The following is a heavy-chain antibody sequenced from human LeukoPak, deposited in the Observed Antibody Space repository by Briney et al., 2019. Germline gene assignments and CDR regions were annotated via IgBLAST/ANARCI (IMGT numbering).Heavy chain of an antibody. J-gene: IGHJ4*02. D-gene: IGHD1-26*01. CDR2: ISSSSSYI. V-gene: IGHV3-21*01. Sequence: GRSLRLSCAASGFTFSSYSMNWVRQAPGKGLEWVSSISSSSSYIYYADSVKGRFAISRDNAKNSLYLQMNSLRAEDTAVYYCARGGIAAGSYFSPDFDYWGQGTLVTVSS. CDR3: ARGGIAAGSYFSPDFDY. CDR1: GFTFSSYS.